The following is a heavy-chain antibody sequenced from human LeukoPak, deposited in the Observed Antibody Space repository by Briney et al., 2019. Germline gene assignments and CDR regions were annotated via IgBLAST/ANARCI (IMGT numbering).Heavy chain of an antibody. CDR2: IASDGSHT. Sequence: PGRSLRLSCAASGFTFSTYFMHWVRQAPGKGLEWVAVIASDGSHTFYVESVKGRSTISRDNSKNTLYLQMNSLRAEDTAVYFCARERQDTIVHSGAFDIWGQGTMVTVSS. D-gene: IGHD3-10*01. V-gene: IGHV3-30-3*01. CDR3: ARERQDTIVHSGAFDI. CDR1: GFTFSTYF. J-gene: IGHJ3*02.